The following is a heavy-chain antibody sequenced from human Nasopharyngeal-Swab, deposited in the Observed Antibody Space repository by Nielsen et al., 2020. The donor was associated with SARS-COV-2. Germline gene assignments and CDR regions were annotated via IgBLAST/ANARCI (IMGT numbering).Heavy chain of an antibody. Sequence: ASVKVSCKASGYTFTSYAMHWVRQAPGQRLEWMGWINAGNGNTKYSQKFQGRVTITRDTSASTAYMELSSLRSEDTAVYYCARDRNVLRYFDWLGWFDPWDQGTLVTVSS. CDR2: INAGNGNT. D-gene: IGHD3-9*01. V-gene: IGHV1-3*01. CDR3: ARDRNVLRYFDWLGWFDP. J-gene: IGHJ5*02. CDR1: GYTFTSYA.